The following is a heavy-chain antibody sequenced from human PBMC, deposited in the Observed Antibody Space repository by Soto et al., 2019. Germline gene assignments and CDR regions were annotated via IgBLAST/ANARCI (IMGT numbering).Heavy chain of an antibody. D-gene: IGHD1-1*01. CDR1: GLTVSGKKY. V-gene: IGHV3-53*01. CDR2: LYNVDGS. Sequence: DVQLVESGGGLMQPGESLRLSCAASGLTVSGKKYVAWVRQAPGKGLEWVSALYNVDGSFYADSVKGRFITPSDSSKTTVYLQMNGLRPDDTAVYYCATWHEREHAYDVWGQGTTVTVSS. J-gene: IGHJ3*01. CDR3: ATWHEREHAYDV.